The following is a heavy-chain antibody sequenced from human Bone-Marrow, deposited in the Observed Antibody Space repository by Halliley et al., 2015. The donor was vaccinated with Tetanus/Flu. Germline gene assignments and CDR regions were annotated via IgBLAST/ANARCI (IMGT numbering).Heavy chain of an antibody. J-gene: IGHJ6*02. D-gene: IGHD6-19*01. Sequence: TISYVGLSTYYIDSVKGRFTVSRDNSKNPLYLQMNSLTVEDMAVYYCAKATVTGMYYEYYGMDVWGQGTTVSVSS. CDR3: AKATVTGMYYEYYGMDV. CDR2: ISYVGLST. V-gene: IGHV3-23*01.